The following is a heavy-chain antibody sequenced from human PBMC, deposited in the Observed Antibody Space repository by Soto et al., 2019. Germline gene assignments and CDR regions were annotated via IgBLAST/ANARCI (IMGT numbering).Heavy chain of an antibody. D-gene: IGHD6-13*01. Sequence: GGSLRLSCAASGFTFSSYAMSWVRQAPGKGLEWVSAISGSGGSTYYADSVKGRFTISRDNSKNTLYLQMNSLRAEDTAVYYCAKDSSSWRNPHYFDYWGQGTLVTVSS. CDR3: AKDSSSWRNPHYFDY. J-gene: IGHJ4*02. V-gene: IGHV3-23*01. CDR2: ISGSGGST. CDR1: GFTFSSYA.